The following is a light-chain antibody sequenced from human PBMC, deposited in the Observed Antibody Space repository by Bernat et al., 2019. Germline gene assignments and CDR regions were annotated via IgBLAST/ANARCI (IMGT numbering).Light chain of an antibody. CDR3: SSYTSSSTLVL. V-gene: IGLV2-14*03. Sequence: QSALTQSASVSGSPGQSITISCTGTSSDVGGYNYVSWYQLHPGNAPKLVIYDVTNRPSGVSNRFSGSKSGNTASLSISGLQAEDEADYYCSSYTSSSTLVLFGGGTKLTVL. J-gene: IGLJ2*01. CDR2: DVT. CDR1: SSDVGGYNY.